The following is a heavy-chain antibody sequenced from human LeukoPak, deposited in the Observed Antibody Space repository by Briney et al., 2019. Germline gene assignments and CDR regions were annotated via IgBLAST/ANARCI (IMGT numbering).Heavy chain of an antibody. J-gene: IGHJ4*02. V-gene: IGHV3-30*02. Sequence: GGSLRLSCAASGFTFSSYGMHWVRQAPGKGLEWVAFIRYDGSNKYYADSVKGRFTFSRDNSKNMLYLQMNRLRAEDTGVYYCVKGLAYYFDYWGQGILVTVSS. CDR1: GFTFSSYG. CDR3: VKGLAYYFDY. CDR2: IRYDGSNK.